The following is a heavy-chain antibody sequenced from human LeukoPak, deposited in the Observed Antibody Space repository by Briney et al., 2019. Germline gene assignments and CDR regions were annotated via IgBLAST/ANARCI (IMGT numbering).Heavy chain of an antibody. Sequence: NPGGSLRLSCPGSGFTFSSAWMTWVRQIPGKGLEWVGHIKSRTDGGKTDYAAPVKGRWIISRDDVKNTGYLQMNSLKPEDSAVYFCATEFYSNGYNFWGQGTLVIVSS. D-gene: IGHD5-24*01. J-gene: IGHJ4*02. CDR1: GFTFSSAW. V-gene: IGHV3-15*01. CDR2: IKSRTDGGKT. CDR3: ATEFYSNGYNF.